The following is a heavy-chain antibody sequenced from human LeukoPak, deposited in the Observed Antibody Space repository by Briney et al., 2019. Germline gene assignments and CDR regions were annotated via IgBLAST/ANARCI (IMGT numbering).Heavy chain of an antibody. CDR2: ISDSGVNQ. CDR3: ARERKDWPFDY. CDR1: GFTFSDNV. V-gene: IGHV3-30-3*01. Sequence: GGSLRLSCTASGFTFSDNVMHWVRQTPAKGLEWVAVISDSGVNQYYADSVKGRFTISRDNAKNSLYLQMSSLRAEDTAVYYCARERKDWPFDYWGQGTLVTVSS. D-gene: IGHD3-9*01. J-gene: IGHJ4*02.